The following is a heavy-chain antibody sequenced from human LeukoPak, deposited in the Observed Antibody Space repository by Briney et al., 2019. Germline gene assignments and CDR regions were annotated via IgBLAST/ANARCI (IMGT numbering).Heavy chain of an antibody. J-gene: IGHJ4*02. D-gene: IGHD3-3*01. CDR3: AKGWSYDFWSGYPSFDY. CDR2: ISGSGGST. V-gene: IGHV3-23*01. Sequence: GGPLRLSCAASGFTFSSYAMSWVRQAPGKGLEWVSAISGSGGSTYYADSVKGRFTISRDNSKNTLYLQMNSLRAEDTAVYYRAKGWSYDFWSGYPSFDYWGQGTLVTVSS. CDR1: GFTFSSYA.